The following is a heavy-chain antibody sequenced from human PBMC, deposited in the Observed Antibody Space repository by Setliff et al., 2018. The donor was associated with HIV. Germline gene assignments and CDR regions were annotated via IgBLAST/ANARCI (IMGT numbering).Heavy chain of an antibody. V-gene: IGHV3-21*01. CDR3: ARESEGAMALGIFGY. D-gene: IGHD1-26*01. CDR2: ISSSSYI. J-gene: IGHJ4*02. CDR1: GFTFSSYS. Sequence: GGSLRLSCAASGFTFSSYSMHWVRQAPGKGLEWVSSISSSSYIYYADSVKGRFTISRDNAKISLFLQMNSLRAEDTAVYYCARESEGAMALGIFGYWGQGTLVTVSS.